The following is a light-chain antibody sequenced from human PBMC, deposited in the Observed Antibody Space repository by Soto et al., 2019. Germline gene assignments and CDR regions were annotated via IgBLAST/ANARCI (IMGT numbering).Light chain of an antibody. J-gene: IGKJ1*01. CDR3: QQYNNWPRK. V-gene: IGKV3-15*01. CDR2: GAS. CDR1: QSVASN. Sequence: EIVMTQSPVTLSLSPGDRATLSCMSSQSVASNLAWFQQKPGQAPRLLIYGASATATGIPARCSGSGSGTEFTLTISSLQSADFAVYDCQQYNNWPRKFGQGTKVESK.